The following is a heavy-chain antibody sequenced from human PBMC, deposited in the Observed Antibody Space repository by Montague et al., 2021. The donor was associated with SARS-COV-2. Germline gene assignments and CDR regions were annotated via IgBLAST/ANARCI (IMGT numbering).Heavy chain of an antibody. CDR1: GFSLTTSGVG. V-gene: IGHV2-5*02. Sequence: PALVKPTQTLTLTCTFSGFSLTTSGVGVGWIRQPPGKALEWLALIYWDDDKRYSPSLKSRLTITKDTSKNQVVLTMTNMDPVDTATYYCAHVGMACSDGGCYPNIKDWCFDPWGRGTLVTVSS. J-gene: IGHJ2*01. CDR2: IYWDDDK. D-gene: IGHD2-15*01. CDR3: AHVGMACSDGGCYPNIKDWCFDP.